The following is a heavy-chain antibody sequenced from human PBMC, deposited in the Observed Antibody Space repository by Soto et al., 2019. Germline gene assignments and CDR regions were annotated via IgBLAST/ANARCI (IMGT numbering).Heavy chain of an antibody. Sequence: PSETLSLTCAVSGDSVSSGSYYWSWIRQPPGKGLEWIGYIYYSGSTNYNPSLKSRVTISVDTSKNQFSLKVSSVTAADTAVYYCARDIIVSGLFDPWGQGTLVTVSS. J-gene: IGHJ5*02. CDR2: IYYSGST. V-gene: IGHV4-61*01. CDR3: ARDIIVSGLFDP. CDR1: GDSVSSGSYY. D-gene: IGHD3-22*01.